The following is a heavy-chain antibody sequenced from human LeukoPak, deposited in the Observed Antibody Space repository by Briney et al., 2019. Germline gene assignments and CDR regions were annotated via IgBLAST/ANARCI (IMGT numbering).Heavy chain of an antibody. J-gene: IGHJ4*02. CDR1: GSTFSNYW. CDR3: ARTIRGY. Sequence: GGSLRLSCAASGSTFSNYWMSWVRQAPGKGLEWVANIKDDGSESYYVDSVKGRFTISRDNAKNSLYLQMTSLRDEDTAVYYCARTIRGYWGQGTLVTASS. V-gene: IGHV3-7*01. CDR2: IKDDGSES. D-gene: IGHD4/OR15-4a*01.